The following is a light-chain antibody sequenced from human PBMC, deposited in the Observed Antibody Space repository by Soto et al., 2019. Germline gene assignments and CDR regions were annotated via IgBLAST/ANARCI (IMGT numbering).Light chain of an antibody. CDR3: QQYGSSPRT. V-gene: IGKV3-20*01. CDR1: QSVSSSY. Sequence: EIVLTQSPGTLSLSPGERATLSCRASQSVSSSYLAWYQQKPGQAPRLLIYGATSRATGIAGSFSGSGSGTDFTITISILEPEDFAVYYCQQYGSSPRTFGQGTKVEIK. J-gene: IGKJ1*01. CDR2: GAT.